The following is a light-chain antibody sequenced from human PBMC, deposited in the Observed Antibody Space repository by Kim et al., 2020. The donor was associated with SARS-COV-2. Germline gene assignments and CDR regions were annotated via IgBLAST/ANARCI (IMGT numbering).Light chain of an antibody. CDR1: QDVASY. Sequence: LYPGERATRSCRASQDVASYFAWYQQKPGQAPRLLIYDAFNRATGIPARFSGSGSGTDFTLTISTLEPEDFALYYCQQRAHWPITFGQGTRLEIK. V-gene: IGKV3-11*01. J-gene: IGKJ5*01. CDR2: DAF. CDR3: QQRAHWPIT.